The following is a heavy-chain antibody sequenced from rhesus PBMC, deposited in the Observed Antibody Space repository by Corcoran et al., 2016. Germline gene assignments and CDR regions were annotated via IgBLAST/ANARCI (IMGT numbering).Heavy chain of an antibody. CDR2: INPYKGNT. CDR1: GYTCTDYY. Sequence: QVQLVQSGAEVKKPGSSVKVSCKACGYTCTDYYMHWVRQAPRQGREWMGWINPYKGNTKDAQKCQGRVTMSRETATSTAYMELSSLRSEDTAVYYCAREDTATGNNEGFDYWGQGVLVTVSS. V-gene: IGHV1S2*01. J-gene: IGHJ4*01. CDR3: AREDTATGNNEGFDY. D-gene: IGHD5-12*01.